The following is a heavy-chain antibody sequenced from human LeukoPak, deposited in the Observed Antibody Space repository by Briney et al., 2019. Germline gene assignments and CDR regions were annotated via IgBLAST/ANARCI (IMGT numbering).Heavy chain of an antibody. D-gene: IGHD3-10*02. Sequence: ASETLSLTCGVYGGSFSTYYWSWIRQPPGKGLEWIGEINHTGGTNYNPSLKSRVTISVDTSKNQFSLKLSSVTAADTAVYFCARDVRSFYGMDVRGQGTTVTVSS. CDR3: ARDVRSFYGMDV. CDR1: GGSFSTYY. CDR2: INHTGGT. V-gene: IGHV4-34*01. J-gene: IGHJ6*02.